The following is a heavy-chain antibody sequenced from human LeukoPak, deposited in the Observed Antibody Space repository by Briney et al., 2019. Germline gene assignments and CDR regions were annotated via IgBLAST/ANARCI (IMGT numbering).Heavy chain of an antibody. D-gene: IGHD6-13*01. Sequence: GGSLRLSCSASGFTFSGYAMHWVRQAPGKGLESVSAISSNGGSTYYADSEKGRFTISRDNSKNTLYLQMSSLRAEDTAVYYCVKAGSSSWYGFDYWGQGTLVTVSS. CDR3: VKAGSSSWYGFDY. CDR2: ISSNGGST. J-gene: IGHJ4*02. CDR1: GFTFSGYA. V-gene: IGHV3-64D*09.